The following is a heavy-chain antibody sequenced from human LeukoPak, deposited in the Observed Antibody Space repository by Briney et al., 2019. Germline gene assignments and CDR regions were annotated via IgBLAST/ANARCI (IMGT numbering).Heavy chain of an antibody. CDR3: ARSDYYDNAFDI. CDR1: GGSISSYY. V-gene: IGHV4-59*01. Sequence: TSETLSLTCTVSGGSISSYYWSWIRQPPGKGLEWIGYIYYSGSTNYNPSLKSRVTISVGTSKNQFSLKLSSVTAADTAVYYCARSDYYDNAFDIWGQGTMVTVSS. J-gene: IGHJ3*02. CDR2: IYYSGST. D-gene: IGHD3-22*01.